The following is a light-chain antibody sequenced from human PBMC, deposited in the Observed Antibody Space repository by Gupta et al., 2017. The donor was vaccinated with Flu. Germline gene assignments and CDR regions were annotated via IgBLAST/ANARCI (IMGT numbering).Light chain of an antibody. CDR2: DAS. V-gene: IGKV3-11*01. CDR3: QKHSNCPSYT. CDR1: QSVSTY. J-gene: IGKJ2*01. Sequence: EIVLTQSPATLSLSPGERATLFCRASQSVSTYLAWYQHKPGQAPRLLIYDASNRATGIPARFSGSGCGTDFTLTISSREPEDFAFYYCQKHSNCPSYTFGQGTKLEIK.